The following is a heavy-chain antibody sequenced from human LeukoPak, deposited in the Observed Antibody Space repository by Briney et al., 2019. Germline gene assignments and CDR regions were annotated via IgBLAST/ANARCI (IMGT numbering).Heavy chain of an antibody. D-gene: IGHD3/OR15-3a*01. CDR1: GYTFTGYY. V-gene: IGHV1-2*02. CDR2: INPNSGGT. CDR3: PRGGDWLSKYYFDY. J-gene: IGHJ4*02. Sequence: ASVKVSCKASGYTFTGYYMHWVRQAPARGGEWMGWINPNSGGTNYAQKFQGRVTMTRDTSISTAYMELSRLRSDDTAAYYCPRGGDWLSKYYFDYWGQGTLVTVSS.